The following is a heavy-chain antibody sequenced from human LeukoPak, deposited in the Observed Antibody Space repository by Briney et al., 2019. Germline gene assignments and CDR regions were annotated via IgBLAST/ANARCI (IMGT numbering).Heavy chain of an antibody. Sequence: GGSLRLSCAASGFTFRNYAMHWVRHAPGKGLEWVAIIWYDGGNRYHADSVKGRFTISRDNAKNSLYLQMNSLRAEDTAVYYCARDRRPRFRILAAQYYFDYWGQGTLVTVSS. V-gene: IGHV3-33*01. J-gene: IGHJ4*02. CDR2: IWYDGGNR. CDR1: GFTFRNYA. CDR3: ARDRRPRFRILAAQYYFDY. D-gene: IGHD6-13*01.